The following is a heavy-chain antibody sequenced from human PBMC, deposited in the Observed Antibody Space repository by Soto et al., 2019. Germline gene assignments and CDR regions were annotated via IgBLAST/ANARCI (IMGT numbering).Heavy chain of an antibody. D-gene: IGHD6-6*01. V-gene: IGHV2-70*01. CDR3: ARRIAARRGYYYGMDV. J-gene: IGHJ6*02. Sequence: SGPTLVNPTQTLTLTCTFSGFSLSTSGMCVSWIRQPPGKALEWLALIDWDDDKYYSTSLKTRLTISKDTSINQVVLTVTNMDPVDTATYYCARRIAARRGYYYGMDVWGQGTTVTVSS. CDR1: GFSLSTSGMC. CDR2: IDWDDDK.